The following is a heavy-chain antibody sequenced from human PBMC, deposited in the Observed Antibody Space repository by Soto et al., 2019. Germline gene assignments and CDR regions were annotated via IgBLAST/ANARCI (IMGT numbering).Heavy chain of an antibody. J-gene: IGHJ3*02. CDR3: ARDRLMITFGGVGDGRWFAFDI. Sequence: QVQLVQSGAEVKKPGSSVKVSCKASGGTFSSYAISWVRQAPGQGLEWMGGIIPIFGTANYAQKFQGRVTIAADESAGTAYMGLSGLRSGDTAVYYCARDRLMITFGGVGDGRWFAFDIWGQGTMVTVSS. D-gene: IGHD3-16*01. CDR1: GGTFSSYA. CDR2: IIPIFGTA. V-gene: IGHV1-69*12.